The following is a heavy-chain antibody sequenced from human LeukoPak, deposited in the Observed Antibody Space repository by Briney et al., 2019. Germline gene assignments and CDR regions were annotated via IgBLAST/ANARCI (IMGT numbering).Heavy chain of an antibody. CDR1: GFTFSSYA. J-gene: IGHJ4*02. Sequence: GGPLRLSCAASGFTFSSYAMSWVRQAPGKGLEWVSAISGSGGSTYYADSVKGRFTISRDNSKNTLYLQMNSLRAEDTAVYYCAKDTYYDILTGYLDYWGQGTLVTVSS. V-gene: IGHV3-23*01. D-gene: IGHD3-9*01. CDR2: ISGSGGST. CDR3: AKDTYYDILTGYLDY.